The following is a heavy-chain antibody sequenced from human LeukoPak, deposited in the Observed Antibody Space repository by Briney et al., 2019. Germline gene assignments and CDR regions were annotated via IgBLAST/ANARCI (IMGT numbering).Heavy chain of an antibody. CDR1: GFTVSSNY. D-gene: IGHD1-26*01. V-gene: IGHV3-53*01. J-gene: IGHJ4*02. CDR3: ARGLLIVGATFFDY. Sequence: GGSLRLSCAASGFTVSSNYMSWVRQAPGTGLEWVSEIYSDGSTYYAASVKGRFSISRDKSKNTVYLQMNSLRAEDTALYYCARGLLIVGATFFDYWGQGTLVTVSS. CDR2: IYSDGST.